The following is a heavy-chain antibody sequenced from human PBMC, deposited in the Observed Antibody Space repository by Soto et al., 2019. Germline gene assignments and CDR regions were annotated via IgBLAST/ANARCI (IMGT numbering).Heavy chain of an antibody. D-gene: IGHD2-2*01. Sequence: SETLSLTCTVSGGSISSGGYYWSWIRQHPGKGLEWIGYIYYSGSTYYNPSLKSRVTISVDTSKNQFSLKLSSVTAADTAVYYCARDQRQYQLLRYYYHGMDVWGQGTTVTVSS. CDR2: IYYSGST. V-gene: IGHV4-31*03. CDR3: ARDQRQYQLLRYYYHGMDV. J-gene: IGHJ6*02. CDR1: GGSISSGGYY.